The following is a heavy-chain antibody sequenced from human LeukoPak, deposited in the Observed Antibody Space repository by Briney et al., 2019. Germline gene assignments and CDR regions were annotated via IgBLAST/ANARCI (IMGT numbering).Heavy chain of an antibody. Sequence: PGGSLRLSCAASGFTFSDHYMDWVRQAPGKGLEWVGRTRNKANSYTTEYAASVKGRFTISRDDSKNSLYLQMNSLKTEDTAVYYCASGAVAGRFDYWGPGTLVTVSS. V-gene: IGHV3-72*01. CDR2: TRNKANSYTT. CDR3: ASGAVAGRFDY. J-gene: IGHJ4*02. D-gene: IGHD6-19*01. CDR1: GFTFSDHY.